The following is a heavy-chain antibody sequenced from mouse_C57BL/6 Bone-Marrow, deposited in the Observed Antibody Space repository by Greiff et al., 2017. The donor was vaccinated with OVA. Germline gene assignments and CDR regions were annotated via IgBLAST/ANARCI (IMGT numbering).Heavy chain of an antibody. Sequence: EVQLQQSGTVLARPGASVKMSCKTSGYTFTSYWMHWVKQRPGQGLELIGAIYPGNSDTSYNQKFKGKAKLTAVTSASTAYMELSSLTNEDSAVYYCTRDYYGSSYWYCDVWGTGTTVTVSS. J-gene: IGHJ1*03. CDR2: IYPGNSDT. CDR3: TRDYYGSSYWYCDV. D-gene: IGHD1-1*01. CDR1: GYTFTSYW. V-gene: IGHV1-5*01.